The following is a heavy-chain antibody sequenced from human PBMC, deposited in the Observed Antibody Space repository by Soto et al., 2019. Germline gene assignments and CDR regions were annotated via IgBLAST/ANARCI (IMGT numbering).Heavy chain of an antibody. CDR2: INPTTTTT. CDR1: ENTFSTYS. V-gene: IGHV1-46*03. D-gene: IGHD6-13*01. Sequence: ASVKVSCKASENTFSTYSLHWVRQAPGQGLEWMGVINPTTTTTTDAQKFQGRVTMTRDTSTSTVFLELSSLRSGDTAVYYCARDLYSTSWYVRAFDMWGQGTMVNVSS. CDR3: ARDLYSTSWYVRAFDM. J-gene: IGHJ3*02.